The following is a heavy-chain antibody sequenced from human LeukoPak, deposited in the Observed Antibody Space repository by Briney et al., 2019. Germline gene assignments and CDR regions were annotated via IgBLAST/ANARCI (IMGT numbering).Heavy chain of an antibody. CDR2: IIPILGIA. Sequence: SVKVSCKASGYTFTSYYMHWVRQAPGQGLEWMGRIIPILGIANYAQKFQGRVTITADKSTSTAYMELSSLRSEDTAVYYCRTDSRGWELRTGGYYFDYWGQGTLVTVSS. D-gene: IGHD1-26*01. J-gene: IGHJ4*02. CDR1: GYTFTSYY. V-gene: IGHV1-69*02. CDR3: RTDSRGWELRTGGYYFDY.